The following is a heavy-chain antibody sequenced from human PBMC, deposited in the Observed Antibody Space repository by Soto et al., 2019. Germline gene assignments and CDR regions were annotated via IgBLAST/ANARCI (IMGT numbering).Heavy chain of an antibody. D-gene: IGHD1-26*01. V-gene: IGHV3-7*01. CDR3: VRERRMTGVHTWGRSGIIDV. J-gene: IGHJ6*04. CDR2: INYDGNEK. CDR1: DFAFAAHC. Sequence: EVQLVESGGGLVQPGGSLRLSCAASDFAFAAHCMIWVRQAPGKGLEWVANINYDGNEKYLVDSVKGRFTISRDNAKNLMYLQMNSLRGGDTAVYYCVRERRMTGVHTWGRSGIIDVWGKGTTVTVSS.